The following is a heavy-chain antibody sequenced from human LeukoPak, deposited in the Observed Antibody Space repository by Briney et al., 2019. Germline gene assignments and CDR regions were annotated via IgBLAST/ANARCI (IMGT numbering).Heavy chain of an antibody. V-gene: IGHV3-74*01. CDR1: GFTFNNYC. CDR2: INGDGSNT. Sequence: GGSLRLSCAASGFTFNNYCIHWVRQAPREGPVWVSRINGDGSNTHSADSVKGRFTISRDNAKNTLYLQMNSLRAEDTAVYYCTREPSGTYWYFDLWGRGTLVTVSS. CDR3: TREPSGTYWYFDL. J-gene: IGHJ2*01. D-gene: IGHD1-26*01.